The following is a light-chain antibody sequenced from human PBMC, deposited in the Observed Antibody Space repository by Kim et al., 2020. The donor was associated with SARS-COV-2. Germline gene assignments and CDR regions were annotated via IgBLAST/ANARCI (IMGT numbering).Light chain of an antibody. CDR2: EDN. CDR3: QSYDSSNHWV. CDR1: SGSIASNY. J-gene: IGLJ3*02. Sequence: NFMLTQPHSVSESPGKTVTISCTGSSGSIASNYVQWYQQRPGSAPTTVIYEDNQRPSGVPDRFSGSIDSSSNSASLTISGLKTEEEADYYCQSYDSSNHWVFGGGTQLTVL. V-gene: IGLV6-57*02.